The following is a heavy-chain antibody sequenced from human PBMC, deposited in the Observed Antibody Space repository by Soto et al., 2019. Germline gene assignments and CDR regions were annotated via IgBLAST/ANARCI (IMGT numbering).Heavy chain of an antibody. CDR3: SRGNSQNSATLPAGSWFHP. CDR2: INPSGDSR. V-gene: IGHV1-46*01. D-gene: IGHD3-10*01. J-gene: IGHJ5*02. CDR1: GFSFSDYF. Sequence: ASVKVSCKASGFSFSDYFMHWVRQAPGQGLEWMGIINPSGDSRNYAQKFQGRVTITRDTSTSTVYMDLSSLRYEDTAVYYCSRGNSQNSATLPAGSWFHPWGQETPVTVSS.